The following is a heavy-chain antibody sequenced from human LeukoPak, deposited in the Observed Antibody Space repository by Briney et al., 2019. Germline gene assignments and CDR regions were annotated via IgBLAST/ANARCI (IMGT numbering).Heavy chain of an antibody. CDR2: INNDGSSM. D-gene: IGHD5-24*01. Sequence: PGGSLRLSCETSGFILSNYWMHWVRQAPGKGLVWVSRINNDGSSMTYADSVKGRFTISRDNARNTLYLQMNSLRAEDTAVYYCAKERRDGYRNHFDYWGQGTLVTVSS. V-gene: IGHV3-74*01. CDR3: AKERRDGYRNHFDY. CDR1: GFILSNYW. J-gene: IGHJ4*02.